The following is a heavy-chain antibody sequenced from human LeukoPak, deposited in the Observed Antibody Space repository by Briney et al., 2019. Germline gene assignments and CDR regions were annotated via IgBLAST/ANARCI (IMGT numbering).Heavy chain of an antibody. CDR1: GGSFSGYY. D-gene: IGHD2-15*01. V-gene: IGHV4-34*01. CDR2: INHSGST. J-gene: IGHJ6*02. Sequence: SETLSLTCAVYGGSFSGYYWSWIRQPPGKGLEWIGEINHSGSTNYNPSLKSRVTISVDTSKNQFSLKLSSVTAADTAVYYCARDLGGPPTYYYYYGMDVWGQGTTVTVSS. CDR3: ARDLGGPPTYYYYYGMDV.